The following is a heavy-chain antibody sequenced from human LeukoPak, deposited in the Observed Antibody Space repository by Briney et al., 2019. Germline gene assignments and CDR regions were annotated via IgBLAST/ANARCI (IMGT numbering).Heavy chain of an antibody. CDR2: VNHRGTT. CDR3: ARLHLWPENWFDS. Sequence: SETLSLTCAVSGGSFSDYFLGWLRQPPGKGLEWIGEVNHRGTTNFNPALRSRVTISVDTSNNQFSLKLSSVTAADTAVYYCARLHLWPENWFDSWGQGTLVTVSS. CDR1: GGSFSDYF. V-gene: IGHV4-34*01. J-gene: IGHJ5*01. D-gene: IGHD3-10*01.